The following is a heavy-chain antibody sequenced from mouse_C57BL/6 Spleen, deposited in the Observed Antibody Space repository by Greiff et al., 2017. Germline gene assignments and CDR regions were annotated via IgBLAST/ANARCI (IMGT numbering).Heavy chain of an antibody. CDR3: ARLGREVDY. CDR1: GYAFSSSW. J-gene: IGHJ2*01. D-gene: IGHD4-1*01. V-gene: IGHV1-82*01. Sequence: QVQLQQSGPELVKPGASVKISCKASGYAFSSSWMNWVKQRPGKGLEWIGRIYPGDGDTNYNGKFKGKATLTADKSSSTAYMQLSSLTSEDSAVYFCARLGREVDYGGQGTTLTVSS. CDR2: IYPGDGDT.